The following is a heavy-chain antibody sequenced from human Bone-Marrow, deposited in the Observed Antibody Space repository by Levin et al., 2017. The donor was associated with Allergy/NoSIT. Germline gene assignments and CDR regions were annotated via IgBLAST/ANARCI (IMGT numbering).Heavy chain of an antibody. D-gene: IGHD5-24*01. CDR2: ISYDGTTE. V-gene: IGHV3-30-3*01. Sequence: GGSLRLSCAASGFTFTNYAKYWVRQAPGKGLEWVAVISYDGTTEYYADSVKGRFTISRDNSMDTLYLLMNSLRAEDTAVYYCAKGAGVAMDWYFDLWGRGTLVTVSS. CDR3: AKGAGVAMDWYFDL. CDR1: GFTFTNYA. J-gene: IGHJ2*01.